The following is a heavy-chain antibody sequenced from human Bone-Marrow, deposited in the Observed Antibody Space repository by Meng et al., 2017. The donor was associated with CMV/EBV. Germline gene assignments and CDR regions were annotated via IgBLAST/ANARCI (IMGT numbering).Heavy chain of an antibody. CDR2: INPNSGGT. J-gene: IGHJ5*02. CDR1: GYTFTGYY. D-gene: IGHD3-22*01. Sequence: QVQLVQSGAEVKKPGASVKVSCKASGYTFTGYYMHWVRQAPGQGLEWMGWINPNSGGTNYAQKFQGWVTMTRDTSISIAYMELSKLRSDDTAVYYCAREMYYYDSSGHNWFDPWGQGTLVTVSS. V-gene: IGHV1-2*04. CDR3: AREMYYYDSSGHNWFDP.